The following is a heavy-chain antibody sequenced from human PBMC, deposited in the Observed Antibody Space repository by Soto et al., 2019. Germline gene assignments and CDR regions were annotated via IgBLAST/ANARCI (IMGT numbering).Heavy chain of an antibody. CDR3: AKGALGYCHHGICYQHSDY. V-gene: IGHV3-23*01. D-gene: IGHD2-8*01. CDR1: GLXXXXXX. CDR2: XNXISSRT. J-gene: IGHJ4*02. Sequence: VQPGGSLRLXXXXSGLXXXXXXMSWVRQAPXXXXXXXXXXNXISSRTHYADSVKGRFTISRDNSKNTLYLQTNSLRVEDTAVYYCAKGALGYCHHGICYQHSDYWGQGTLVTVSS.